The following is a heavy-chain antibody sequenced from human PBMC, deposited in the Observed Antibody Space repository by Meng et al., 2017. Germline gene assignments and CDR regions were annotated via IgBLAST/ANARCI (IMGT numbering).Heavy chain of an antibody. CDR3: AKVRLLWFGELLSPDYFDY. D-gene: IGHD3-10*01. CDR2: IGTAGDT. J-gene: IGHJ4*02. CDR1: GFTFSSYD. V-gene: IGHV3-13*01. Sequence: GESLKISCAASGFTFSSYDMHWVRQATGKGLEWVSAIGTAGDTYYPGSVKGRFTISRENAKNSLYLQMNSLRAEDTAVYYCAKVRLLWFGELLSPDYFDYWGQGTLVTVSS.